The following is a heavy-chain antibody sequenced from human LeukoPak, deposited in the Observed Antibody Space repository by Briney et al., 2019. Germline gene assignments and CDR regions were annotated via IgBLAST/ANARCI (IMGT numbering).Heavy chain of an antibody. D-gene: IGHD6-13*01. J-gene: IGHJ5*02. CDR1: GYTFTSYG. CDR3: ARATIYPGIAAAGLGAP. Sequence: GASVKVSCKASGYTFTSYGISWVRQAPGQGLEWMGWISAYNGNTNYAQKLQGRVTMTTDTSTSTAYMELRSLRSDDTAVYYCARATIYPGIAAAGLGAPWGQGTLVTVSS. CDR2: ISAYNGNT. V-gene: IGHV1-18*01.